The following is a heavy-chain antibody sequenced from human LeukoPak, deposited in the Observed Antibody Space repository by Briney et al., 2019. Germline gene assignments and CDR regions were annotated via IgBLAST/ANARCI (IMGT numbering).Heavy chain of an antibody. V-gene: IGHV4-31*03. Sequence: SETLSLTCTVSGGSISNGDHYWSWIRQHPGKGLEWIGHIYYSGSTYYNPSLKSRVTISVDTSKNQFSLKLSSVTAADTAVYYCARFLGRYYYGSGSYYNPNYFDYWGQGTLVTVSS. CDR1: GGSISNGDHY. CDR2: IYYSGST. J-gene: IGHJ4*02. CDR3: ARFLGRYYYGSGSYYNPNYFDY. D-gene: IGHD3-10*01.